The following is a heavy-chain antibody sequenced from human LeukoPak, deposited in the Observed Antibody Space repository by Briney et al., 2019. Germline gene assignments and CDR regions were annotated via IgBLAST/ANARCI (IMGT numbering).Heavy chain of an antibody. CDR2: IRYDGSNK. CDR3: ATKEPQSPWYYYYYMDV. J-gene: IGHJ6*03. V-gene: IGHV3-30*02. D-gene: IGHD1/OR15-1a*01. Sequence: GGSLRLSCAASGFTFSSYGMHWVRQAPGKGLEWVAFIRYDGSNKYYADSVKGRFTISRDNSKNTLYLQMNSLRAEDTAVYYCATKEPQSPWYYYYYMDVWGKGTTVTVSS. CDR1: GFTFSSYG.